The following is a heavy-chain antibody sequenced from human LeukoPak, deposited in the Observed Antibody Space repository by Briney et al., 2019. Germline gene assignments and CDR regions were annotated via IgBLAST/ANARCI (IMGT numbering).Heavy chain of an antibody. J-gene: IGHJ4*02. CDR2: IYYSGST. Sequence: SETLSLTCTVSGDSIISYYWSWIRQPPGKGLEWIGCIYYSGSTNYNPSLKSRVTISIDTSRNQFSLKLSSVTAADTAMYYCARFGRPGDYFDYWGQGTRVTVSS. D-gene: IGHD3-10*01. CDR1: GDSIISYY. CDR3: ARFGRPGDYFDY. V-gene: IGHV4-59*01.